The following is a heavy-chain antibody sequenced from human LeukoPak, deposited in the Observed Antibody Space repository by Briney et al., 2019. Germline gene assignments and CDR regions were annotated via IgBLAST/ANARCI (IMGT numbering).Heavy chain of an antibody. Sequence: ASVKVSCKASGYTFTGYYMSWVRQAPGQGLEWMGWINPNSGGTNYAQKFQGRVTMTRDTSISTAYMELSRLRSDDTAVYYCARGDSAAAPWFDPWGQGTLVTVSS. V-gene: IGHV1-2*02. D-gene: IGHD2-2*01. CDR2: INPNSGGT. CDR1: GYTFTGYY. J-gene: IGHJ5*02. CDR3: ARGDSAAAPWFDP.